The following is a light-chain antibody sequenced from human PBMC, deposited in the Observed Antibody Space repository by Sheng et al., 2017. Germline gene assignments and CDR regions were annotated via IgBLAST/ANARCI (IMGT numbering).Light chain of an antibody. CDR2: AAS. Sequence: DIQMTQSPSSLSASVGDRVTITCRASQGINSYLAWYQQKPGKVPKLLIYAASTLQSGVPSRFSGSGSGTDFTLTISSLQPEDVATYYCQQYNSAPFTFGPGTKVDIK. CDR3: QQYNSAPFT. J-gene: IGKJ3*01. CDR1: QGINSY. V-gene: IGKV1-27*01.